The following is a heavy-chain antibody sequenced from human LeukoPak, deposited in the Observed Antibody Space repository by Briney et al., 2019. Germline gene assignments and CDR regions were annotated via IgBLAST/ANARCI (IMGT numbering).Heavy chain of an antibody. D-gene: IGHD3-22*01. CDR2: INHSGST. CDR1: SGSFSGYY. CDR3: ARAVIVPDGWFDP. J-gene: IGHJ5*02. Sequence: SETLSLTCAVYSGSFSGYYWSWIRQPPGKGLEWIGEINHSGSTNYNSSLTSRVTISLDTSKNQFSLRLSSVTAADMAVYYCARAVIVPDGWFDPWGQGTLVTVSS. V-gene: IGHV4-34*01.